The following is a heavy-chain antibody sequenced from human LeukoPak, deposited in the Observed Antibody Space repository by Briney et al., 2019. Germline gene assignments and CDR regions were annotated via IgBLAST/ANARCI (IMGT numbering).Heavy chain of an antibody. CDR2: IYYSGST. D-gene: IGHD1-26*01. J-gene: IGHJ4*02. V-gene: IGHV4-59*08. CDR3: ARHAGGYSGSYPYYFDY. CDR1: GGSISSYY. Sequence: PSETLSLTCTVSGGSISSYYWSWIRQPPGKGLEWIGYIYYSGSTNYNPSLKSRVTISVDTSKNQFSLKLSSVTAADTAVYYCARHAGGYSGSYPYYFDYWGQGTLVTVSS.